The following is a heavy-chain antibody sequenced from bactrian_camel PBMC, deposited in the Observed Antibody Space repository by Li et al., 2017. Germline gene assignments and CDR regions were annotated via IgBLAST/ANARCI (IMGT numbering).Heavy chain of an antibody. CDR3: WLHTPELVYN. V-gene: IGHV3S67*01. D-gene: IGHD7*01. J-gene: IGHJ4*01. Sequence: VQLVESGGGSVQAGGSLKLSCAVSGFRHSRICIGWFRQAPGKEREGVAVIDSVDKRTSSDSLEGRFTISRDRAKNTLKPEDTAMYYCAAERGKWWLHTPELVYNWGQGTQVTVS. CDR2: IDSVDKR. CDR1: GFRHSRIC.